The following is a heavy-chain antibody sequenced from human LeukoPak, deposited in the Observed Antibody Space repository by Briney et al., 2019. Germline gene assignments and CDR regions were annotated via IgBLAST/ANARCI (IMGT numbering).Heavy chain of an antibody. CDR3: ARVRGDHYYDSSGYSDSKSNYFDY. V-gene: IGHV3-21*01. Sequence: GGSLRLSCAASGFTLSSYSMNWVRQAPGKGLEWVSSISSSSSYIYYADSVKGRFTISRDNAKNSLYLRMNSLRAEDTAVYYCARVRGDHYYDSSGYSDSKSNYFDYWGQGTLVTVSS. CDR2: ISSSSSYI. J-gene: IGHJ4*02. D-gene: IGHD3-22*01. CDR1: GFTLSSYS.